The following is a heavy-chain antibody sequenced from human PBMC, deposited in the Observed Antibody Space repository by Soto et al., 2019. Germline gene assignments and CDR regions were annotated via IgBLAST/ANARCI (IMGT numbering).Heavy chain of an antibody. J-gene: IGHJ6*02. CDR3: AKDSWAIFGVPAGEYYAMDV. Sequence: GGSLRLSCVASGFTFEHYAMSWVRQAPGKGLEWVSAISGSGGTTNYSDSVKGRFTISRDNSKNTVYLQMNDLRVEDAAEYFCAKDSWAIFGVPAGEYYAMDVWGQGTTVTVSS. CDR2: ISGSGGTT. CDR1: GFTFEHYA. D-gene: IGHD3-3*01. V-gene: IGHV3-23*01.